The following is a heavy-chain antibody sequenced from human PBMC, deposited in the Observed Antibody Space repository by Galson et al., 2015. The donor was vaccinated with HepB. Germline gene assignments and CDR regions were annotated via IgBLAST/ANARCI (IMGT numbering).Heavy chain of an antibody. CDR2: ISSSSSYI. CDR1: GFTFSSYS. Sequence: SLRLSCAASGFTFSSYSMNWVRQAPGKGLEWVSSISSSSSYIYYADSVKGRFTISRDNAKNSLYLQMNSLGAEDTAVYYCARLSNGDNRPDAFDIWGQVTMVTVSS. CDR3: ARLSNGDNRPDAFDI. V-gene: IGHV3-21*01. D-gene: IGHD5-24*01. J-gene: IGHJ3*02.